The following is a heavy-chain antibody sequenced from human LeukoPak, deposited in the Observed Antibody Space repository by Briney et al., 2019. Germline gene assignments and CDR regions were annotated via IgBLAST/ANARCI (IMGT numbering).Heavy chain of an antibody. CDR1: GGSTSSYY. V-gene: IGHV4-59*01. CDR3: ASRSSIWSGYQDTLYYFDS. Sequence: SSETLSLTCTVSGGSTSSYYWSWIRQPPGKRLEWIGHIYYSGSTNYNPSLKSRVTISVDTSKNQFSLKLSSVTAADTAVYYCASRSSIWSGYQDTLYYFDSWGQGTLVTVSS. J-gene: IGHJ4*02. D-gene: IGHD3-3*01. CDR2: IYYSGST.